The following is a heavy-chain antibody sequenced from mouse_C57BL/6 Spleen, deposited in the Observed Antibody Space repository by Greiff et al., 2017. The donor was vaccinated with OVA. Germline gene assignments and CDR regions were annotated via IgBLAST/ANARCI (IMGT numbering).Heavy chain of an antibody. CDR2: INPSTGGT. V-gene: IGHV1-42*01. Sequence: VHVKQSGPELVKPGASVKISCKASGYSFTGYYMNWVKQSPEKSLEWIGEINPSTGGTTYNQKFKAKATLTVDKSSSTAYMQLKSLTSEDSAVYYCARRGALITTVVATGDYAMDYWGQGTSVTVSS. CDR1: GYSFTGYY. D-gene: IGHD1-1*01. CDR3: ARRGALITTVVATGDYAMDY. J-gene: IGHJ4*01.